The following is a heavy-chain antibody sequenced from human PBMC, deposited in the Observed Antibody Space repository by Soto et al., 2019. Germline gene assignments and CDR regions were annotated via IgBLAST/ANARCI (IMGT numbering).Heavy chain of an antibody. CDR1: GYTFTSYD. D-gene: IGHD4-17*01. J-gene: IGHJ4*02. CDR2: MNPNSGNT. V-gene: IGHV1-8*01. Sequence: QVQLVQSGAEVKKPGASVKVSCKASGYTFTSYDITWVRQATGQGLEWMGWMNPNSGNTGYAQKFQGRVTMTRNTSISTAYMDLSSLSSEDTAVYDGARTLYGDNVDYGGQGTLVTVSS. CDR3: ARTLYGDNVDY.